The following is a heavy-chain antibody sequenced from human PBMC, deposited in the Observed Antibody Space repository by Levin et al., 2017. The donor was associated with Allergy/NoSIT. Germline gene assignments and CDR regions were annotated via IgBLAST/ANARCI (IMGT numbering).Heavy chain of an antibody. CDR2: IGASSGTT. J-gene: IGHJ4*02. CDR3: ARHLVAAGREYDY. V-gene: IGHV3-23*01. D-gene: IGHD6-13*01. CDR1: GFTFSNYP. Sequence: GGSLRLSCTASGFTFSNYPMSWVRQTPGKGLEWISAIGASSGTTYYADSVKGRVTISKDYSKNILYLQMNSLRAEDTAVYYCARHLVAAGREYDYWGQGTLVTVSS.